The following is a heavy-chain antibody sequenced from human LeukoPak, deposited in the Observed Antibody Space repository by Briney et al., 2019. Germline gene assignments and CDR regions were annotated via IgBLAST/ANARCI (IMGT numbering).Heavy chain of an antibody. CDR3: ARDGPFDI. V-gene: IGHV3-7*01. CDR2: IKQDGSEK. J-gene: IGHJ3*02. Sequence: GLEWVANIKQDGSEKYYVDSVKGRFTISRDNAKNSLYLQMNSLRAEDTAVYYCARDGPFDIWGQGTMVTISS.